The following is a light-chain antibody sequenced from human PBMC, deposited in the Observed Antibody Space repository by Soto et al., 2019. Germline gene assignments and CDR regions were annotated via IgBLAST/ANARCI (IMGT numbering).Light chain of an antibody. J-gene: IGKJ5*01. Sequence: DIQMTQSPSSLSASVGDRVTITCQASQNISNYLNWYQQKPGQAPTLLIYDTSNLDTGVPSRFSGSGSGTDFPFNISILQREDVAQYYCQQFGNRPTTFGQGTRLQIK. CDR2: DTS. V-gene: IGKV1-33*01. CDR1: QNISNY. CDR3: QQFGNRPTT.